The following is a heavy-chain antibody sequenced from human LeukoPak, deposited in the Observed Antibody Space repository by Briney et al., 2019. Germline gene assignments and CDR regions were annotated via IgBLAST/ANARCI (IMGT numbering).Heavy chain of an antibody. V-gene: IGHV4-59*01. J-gene: IGHJ3*02. CDR1: GGSISSYY. Sequence: PSETLSLTCTASGGSISSYYWSWIRQPPGKGLEWIGYIYYSGSTNYNPSLKSRVTISVDTSKNQFSLKLSSVTAADTAVYYCARVVLVGDAFDIWGQGTMVTVSS. CDR3: ARVVLVGDAFDI. CDR2: IYYSGST.